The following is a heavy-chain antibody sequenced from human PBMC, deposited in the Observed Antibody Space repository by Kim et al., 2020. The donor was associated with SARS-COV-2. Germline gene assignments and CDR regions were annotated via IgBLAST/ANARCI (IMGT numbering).Heavy chain of an antibody. V-gene: IGHV1-46*01. CDR2: INPSGGST. D-gene: IGHD5-12*01. CDR1: GYTFTSYY. J-gene: IGHJ6*02. Sequence: ASVKVSCKASGYTFTSYYMHWVRQAPGQGLEWMGIINPSGGSTSYAQKFQGRVTMTRDTSTSTVYMELSSLRSEDTAVYYCARDGGGYEAYYYYGMDVWGQGTTVTVSS. CDR3: ARDGGGYEAYYYYGMDV.